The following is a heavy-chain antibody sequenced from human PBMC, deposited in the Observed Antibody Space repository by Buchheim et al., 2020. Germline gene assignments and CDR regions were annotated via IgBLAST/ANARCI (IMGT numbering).Heavy chain of an antibody. Sequence: QVQLVESGGGVVQPGWSLRLSCAASGFTFSSYGMHWVRQAPGKGLEWVAVISYDGSNKYYADSVKGRFTISRDNSKNTLYLQMNSLRAEDTAVYYCAKDSRRYCSGGSCYYFDYWGQGTL. CDR1: GFTFSSYG. D-gene: IGHD2-15*01. CDR3: AKDSRRYCSGGSCYYFDY. CDR2: ISYDGSNK. V-gene: IGHV3-30*18. J-gene: IGHJ4*02.